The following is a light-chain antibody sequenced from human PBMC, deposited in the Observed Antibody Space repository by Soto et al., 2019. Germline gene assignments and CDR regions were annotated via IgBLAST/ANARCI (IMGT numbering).Light chain of an antibody. CDR3: QQYNYWPPLT. CDR2: AAS. J-gene: IGKJ5*01. Sequence: DIQMTQSPSTLSASVGDRVTITCRASQRVGGGLAWYQQKPGKAPKLLIYAASSLQSGVPSRFSGSGSGTDFTLTIRSLQSEDFAVYYCQQYNYWPPLTFGQGTRLEIK. V-gene: IGKV1-5*01. CDR1: QRVGGG.